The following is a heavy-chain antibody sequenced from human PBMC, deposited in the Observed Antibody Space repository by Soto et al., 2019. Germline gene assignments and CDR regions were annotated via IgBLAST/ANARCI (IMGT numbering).Heavy chain of an antibody. Sequence: EVQLLESGGGLVQPGGSLRLSCAASGITISNYPMSWVRQATGKGLDWVSGIRGSGDRTYYADSAKGRFTISKDISRNSLSLQLDSLGVEDTAVYFCVKDDGGYPSTAPHWGQGTLVTVSS. CDR3: VKDDGGYPSTAPH. CDR2: IRGSGDRT. CDR1: GITISNYP. J-gene: IGHJ4*02. V-gene: IGHV3-23*01. D-gene: IGHD3-22*01.